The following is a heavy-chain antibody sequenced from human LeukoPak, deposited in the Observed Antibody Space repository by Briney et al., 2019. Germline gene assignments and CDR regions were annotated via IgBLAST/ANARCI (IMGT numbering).Heavy chain of an antibody. CDR2: ISAYNGNT. V-gene: IGHV1-18*01. CDR3: ARDSDPLRFLEWLSYNWLDP. Sequence: GASVKVSSKASGYTFTSYGISWVRQAPGQGLEWMGWISAYNGNTNYAQKLQGRVTMTTDTSTSTAYMELRSLRSDDTAVYYCARDSDPLRFLEWLSYNWLDPWGQGTLVTVSS. J-gene: IGHJ5*02. D-gene: IGHD3-3*01. CDR1: GYTFTSYG.